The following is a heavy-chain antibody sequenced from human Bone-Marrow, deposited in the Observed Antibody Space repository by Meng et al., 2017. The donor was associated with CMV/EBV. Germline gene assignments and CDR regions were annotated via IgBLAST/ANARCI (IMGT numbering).Heavy chain of an antibody. CDR3: ARGAYLPPGYYYGMDV. CDR1: GGTFSSYT. V-gene: IGHV1-69*02. Sequence: SVKVSCKASGGTFSSYTISWVRQAPGQGLEWMGRIIPILGIANYAQKFQGRVTITADKSTSTVYMELSSLRSEDTAVYYCARGAYLPPGYYYGMDVWGQGTTVTVSS. D-gene: IGHD1-26*01. CDR2: IIPILGIA. J-gene: IGHJ6*02.